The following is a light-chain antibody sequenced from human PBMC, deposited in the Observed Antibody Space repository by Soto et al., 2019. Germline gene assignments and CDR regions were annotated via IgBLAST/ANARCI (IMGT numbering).Light chain of an antibody. J-gene: IGLJ1*01. CDR2: EVS. CDR1: SSDVGDYNY. Sequence: QSVLTQPASVSGSPGQSITISCTGTSSDVGDYNYVSWYQHHPGKAPKLMIYEVSNRPSGVSNRFSGSKSGNTASLTISGLQAEDEADYYCSSYTSISTFYVFGTGTKVTVL. V-gene: IGLV2-14*01. CDR3: SSYTSISTFYV.